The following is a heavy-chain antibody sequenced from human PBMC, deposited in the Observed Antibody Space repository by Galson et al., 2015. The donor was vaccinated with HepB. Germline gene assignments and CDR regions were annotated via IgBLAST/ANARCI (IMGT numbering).Heavy chain of an antibody. CDR2: ISAYNSYT. Sequence: QSGAEVKKPGASVKVSCRASSDTFASYALNWVRQAPGQGLEWMGWISAYNSYTNYPHKFQGRVTMTTDTSTRTGYLELRSLRSDDTAIYYCARGGMATIGGPTFDLWGQGTLVTVSS. J-gene: IGHJ4*02. V-gene: IGHV1-18*01. CDR1: SDTFASYA. CDR3: ARGGMATIGGPTFDL. D-gene: IGHD5-24*01.